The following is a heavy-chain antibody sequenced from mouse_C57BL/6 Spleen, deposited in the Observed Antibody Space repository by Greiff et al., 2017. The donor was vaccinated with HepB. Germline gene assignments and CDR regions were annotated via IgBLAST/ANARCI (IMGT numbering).Heavy chain of an antibody. CDR1: GYTFTSYW. CDR3: ARSGGTRDYAMDY. CDR2: IDPNRGGT. Sequence: LQESGAELVKPGASVKLSCKASGYTFTSYWMHWVKQRPGRGLEWIGRIDPNRGGTKYNEKFKSKATLTVDKPSSTAYMQLSSLTSEDSAVYYCARSGGTRDYAMDYWGQGTSVTVSS. V-gene: IGHV1-72*01. J-gene: IGHJ4*01. D-gene: IGHD1-1*02.